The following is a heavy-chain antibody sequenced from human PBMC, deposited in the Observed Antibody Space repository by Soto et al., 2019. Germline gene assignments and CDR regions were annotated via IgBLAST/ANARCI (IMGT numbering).Heavy chain of an antibody. CDR2: IGSSDNII. D-gene: IGHD3-22*01. V-gene: IGHV3-11*01. CDR3: ARDLGYYESSGYFDY. J-gene: IGHJ4*02. CDR1: GFTFSDYY. Sequence: VGSLRLSCAASGFTFSDYYMSWIRQAPGKGLEWVSYIGSSDNIIYYADSVKGRFTISRDNAKNSLYLQMNSLRAEDTAVYYCARDLGYYESSGYFDYWGQGTLVTVSS.